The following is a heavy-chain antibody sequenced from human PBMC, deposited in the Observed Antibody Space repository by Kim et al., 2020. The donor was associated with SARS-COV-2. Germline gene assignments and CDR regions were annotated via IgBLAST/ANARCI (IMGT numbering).Heavy chain of an antibody. J-gene: IGHJ4*02. CDR3: AKDGSPNYDFWSGSDY. CDR2: ISYDGSNK. V-gene: IGHV3-30*18. Sequence: GGSLRLSCAASGFTFSSYGMHWVRQAPGKGLEWVAVISYDGSNKYYADSVKGRFTISRDNSKNTLYLQMNSLRAEDTAVYYCAKDGSPNYDFWSGSDYWGQGTLVTVSS. D-gene: IGHD3-3*01. CDR1: GFTFSSYG.